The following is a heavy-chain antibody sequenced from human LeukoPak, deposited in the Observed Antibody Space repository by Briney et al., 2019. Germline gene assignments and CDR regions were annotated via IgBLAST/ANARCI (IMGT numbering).Heavy chain of an antibody. J-gene: IGHJ4*02. CDR2: INHSGST. Sequence: SETLSLTXTVSGGSISSYYWSWIRQPPGKGLEWIGEINHSGSTNYNPSLKSRVTISVDTSKNQFSLKLSSVTAADTAVYYCASQTVRIAAAVHWGQGTLVTVSS. D-gene: IGHD6-13*01. V-gene: IGHV4-34*01. CDR3: ASQTVRIAAAVH. CDR1: GGSISSYY.